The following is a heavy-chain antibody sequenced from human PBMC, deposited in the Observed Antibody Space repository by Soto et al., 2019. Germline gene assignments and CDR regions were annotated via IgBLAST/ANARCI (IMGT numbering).Heavy chain of an antibody. CDR2: ISYDGSNK. D-gene: IGHD3-3*01. V-gene: IGHV3-30*06. J-gene: IGHJ4*02. Sequence: GSLSLSCVASGFTFSSYGIPGVLQAPGEGIELXSVISYDGSNKYYADSVKGRFTISRDNSKNTLYLQMNSLRAEDTAVYYCAKDLVTTSTVNYDFWSGPPGRLDYWGQGTLVTVSS. CDR3: AKDLVTTSTVNYDFWSGPPGRLDY. CDR1: GFTFSSYG.